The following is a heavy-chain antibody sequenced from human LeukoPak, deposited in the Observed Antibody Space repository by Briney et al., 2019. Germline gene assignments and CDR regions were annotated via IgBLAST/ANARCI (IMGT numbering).Heavy chain of an antibody. J-gene: IGHJ4*02. CDR2: IYYSGSN. D-gene: IGHD3-22*01. CDR1: GGSISSYY. CDR3: ARVSPDNYYDSSGYYYGFDY. V-gene: IGHV4-59*01. Sequence: SETLSLTCTVSGGSISSYYWSWIRQPPGKGLEWIGYIYYSGSNNYNPSLKSRVTISVDTSKNQFSLKLSSVTAADTAVYYCARVSPDNYYDSSGYYYGFDYWGQGTLVTVSS.